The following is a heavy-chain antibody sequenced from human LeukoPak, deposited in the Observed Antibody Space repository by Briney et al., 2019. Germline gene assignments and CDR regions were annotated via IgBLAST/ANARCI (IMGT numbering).Heavy chain of an antibody. Sequence: KPSETLSLTCTVSGGSISSYYWSWIRQPPGKGLEWIGYIYYSGSTNYNPSLKSRVTISVDTSKNQFSLTLSSVTAADTAVYYCARGRQRGYSYGYSYWGQGTLVTVSS. D-gene: IGHD5-18*01. CDR2: IYYSGST. CDR3: ARGRQRGYSYGYSY. CDR1: GGSISSYY. V-gene: IGHV4-59*01. J-gene: IGHJ4*02.